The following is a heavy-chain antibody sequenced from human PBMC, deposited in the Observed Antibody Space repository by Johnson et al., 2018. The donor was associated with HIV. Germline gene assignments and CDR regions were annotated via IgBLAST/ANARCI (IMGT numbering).Heavy chain of an antibody. J-gene: IGHJ3*02. CDR1: GFTFTDHY. CDR3: ARDKGRGDFDI. V-gene: IGHV3-11*04. D-gene: IGHD3-10*01. CDR2: ISRSGSTI. Sequence: QVQLVESGGGLVLPGGSLRLSCAVSGFTFTDHYMDWVRQAPGKGLEWVSYISRSGSTIYYPDSVKGRFTISRDSAKNSLYLQMNSLRAEDTAVYYCARDKGRGDFDIWGQGTMVTVSS.